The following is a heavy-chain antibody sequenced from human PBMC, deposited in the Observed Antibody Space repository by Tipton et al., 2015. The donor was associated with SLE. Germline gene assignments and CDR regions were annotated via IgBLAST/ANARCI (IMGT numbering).Heavy chain of an antibody. CDR3: ARRGQGYGGNSPFGN. CDR1: GGSLSGYY. Sequence: LRLSCAVYGGSLSGYYWSWIRQPPGKGLEWIGEINDSGAIKSNPSLKSRVNISVDTSKNQFSLRLNSVTAGDTAVYYCARRGQGYGGNSPFGNWGQGTLVTVSS. D-gene: IGHD4/OR15-4a*01. J-gene: IGHJ4*02. V-gene: IGHV4-34*01. CDR2: INDSGAI.